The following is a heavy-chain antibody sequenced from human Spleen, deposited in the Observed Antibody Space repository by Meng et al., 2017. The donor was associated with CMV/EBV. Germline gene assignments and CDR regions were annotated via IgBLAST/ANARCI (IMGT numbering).Heavy chain of an antibody. V-gene: IGHV4-34*01. CDR3: ARGGQVLTIFGVPPYYFDY. D-gene: IGHD3-3*01. CDR1: GGSFSGYY. CDR2: INHSGST. J-gene: IGHJ4*02. Sequence: SETLSLTCAVYGGSFSGYYWSWIRQPPGKGLEWIGEINHSGSTNYNPSLKSRVTISVDTSKNQFSLKLTSVTAADTAVYYCARGGQVLTIFGVPPYYFDYWGQGTLVTVSS.